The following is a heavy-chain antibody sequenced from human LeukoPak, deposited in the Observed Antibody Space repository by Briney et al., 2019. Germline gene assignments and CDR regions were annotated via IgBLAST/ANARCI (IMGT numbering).Heavy chain of an antibody. V-gene: IGHV4-59*12. CDR2: IYYSGST. D-gene: IGHD2-15*01. CDR1: GGSISSYY. Sequence: SETLSLTCTVSGGSISSYYWSWIRQPPGKGLEWIGYIYYSGSTNYKPSLKSRVTISVDKSKNQFSLNVNSVTAADTAVYYCARGYIEVVLTTTYSFFDPWGQGILVTVSS. J-gene: IGHJ5*02. CDR3: ARGYIEVVLTTTYSFFDP.